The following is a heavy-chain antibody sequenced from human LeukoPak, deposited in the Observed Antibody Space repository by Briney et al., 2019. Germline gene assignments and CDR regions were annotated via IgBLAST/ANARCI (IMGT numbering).Heavy chain of an antibody. D-gene: IGHD6-6*01. CDR2: IYYSGST. CDR1: GGSFSGYY. Sequence: ASETLSLTCAVYGGSFSGYYWSWIRQPPGKGLEWIGSIYYSGSTYYNPSLKSRVTISVDTSKNQFSLKLSSATAADTAVYYCARRGLGNYLDYWGQGTLVTASS. CDR3: ARRGLGNYLDY. J-gene: IGHJ4*02. V-gene: IGHV4-34*01.